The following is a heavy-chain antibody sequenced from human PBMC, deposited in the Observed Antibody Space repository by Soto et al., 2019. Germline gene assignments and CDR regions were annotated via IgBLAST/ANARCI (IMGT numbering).Heavy chain of an antibody. J-gene: IGHJ4*02. Sequence: PGGSLRLSCAASGFTFSDYEMNWIRQAPGKGLEWVSYISGSAGTIYYADSVKGRLTISRDNAQNSLYLQMNILGAEDTAVYYCARGGILRFFDYWGQGALVTVSS. CDR1: GFTFSDYE. V-gene: IGHV3-48*03. CDR3: ARGGILRFFDY. CDR2: ISGSAGTI. D-gene: IGHD2-15*01.